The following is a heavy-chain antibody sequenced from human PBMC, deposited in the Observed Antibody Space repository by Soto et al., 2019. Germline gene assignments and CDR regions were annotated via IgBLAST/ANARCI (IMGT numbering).Heavy chain of an antibody. CDR1: GFTFSSYG. Sequence: PGGSLRLSCAASGFTFSSYGKHWVRQAPGKGLEWVAVISYDGSNKYYADSVKGRFTISRDNSKNTLYLQMNSLRAEDTAVYYCARHLRSTYYDILTGSSSPNFDYWGQGTLVTVSS. J-gene: IGHJ4*02. CDR2: ISYDGSNK. D-gene: IGHD3-9*01. V-gene: IGHV3-30*03. CDR3: ARHLRSTYYDILTGSSSPNFDY.